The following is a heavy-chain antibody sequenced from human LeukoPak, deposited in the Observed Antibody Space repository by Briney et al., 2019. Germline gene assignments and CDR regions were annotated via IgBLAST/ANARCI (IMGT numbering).Heavy chain of an antibody. V-gene: IGHV4-59*01. CDR1: GVSISSYY. D-gene: IGHD6-19*01. CDR2: INYSGST. CDR3: ARDGGSGWAPFDY. J-gene: IGHJ4*02. Sequence: SETLSLTCTVSGVSISSYYWSWIRQPPGKGLEWIWYINYSGSTNYNPSLKRRVTISVDTSKNQFSLKLSSVTAADTAVYYCARDGGSGWAPFDYWGQGTLVTVSS.